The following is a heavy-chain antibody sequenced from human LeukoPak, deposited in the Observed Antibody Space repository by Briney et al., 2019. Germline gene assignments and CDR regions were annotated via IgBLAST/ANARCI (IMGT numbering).Heavy chain of an antibody. CDR1: GLTFSFSVYS. V-gene: IGHV3-21*01. CDR2: IISSSSYI. J-gene: IGHJ4*02. CDR3: ATSGYHYGLVDY. Sequence: SGGSLRLSCAASGLTFSFSVYSMNWLRQAPGKGLEWVSSIISSSSYIYYADSVKGRFTISRDNAKNSLYLQMNTLRAEDTAVYYCATSGYHYGLVDYWGQGTLVTVSS. D-gene: IGHD5-18*01.